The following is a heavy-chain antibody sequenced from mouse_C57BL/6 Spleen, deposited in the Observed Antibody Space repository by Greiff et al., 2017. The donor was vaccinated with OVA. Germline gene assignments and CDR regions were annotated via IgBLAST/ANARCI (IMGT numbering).Heavy chain of an antibody. J-gene: IGHJ3*01. D-gene: IGHD1-1*01. Sequence: VQLQQSGAELVKPGASVKISCKASGYAFSSYWMNWVKQRPGKGLEWIGHIYPGDGDTNYNGKFKGKATLTADKSSSTAYMQLSSLTAEDSAVYFCARSGSSLAWFAYWGQGTLVTVSA. CDR2: IYPGDGDT. CDR3: ARSGSSLAWFAY. CDR1: GYAFSSYW. V-gene: IGHV1-80*01.